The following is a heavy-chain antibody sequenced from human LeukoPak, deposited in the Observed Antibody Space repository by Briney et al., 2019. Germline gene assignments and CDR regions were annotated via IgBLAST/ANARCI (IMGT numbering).Heavy chain of an antibody. CDR2: INENGSEK. Sequence: GGSLRLSCAASGFTFTRYWMSWVRQAPGKGLEWVANINENGSEKKYLDSVKGRFTISRDNARNFVYLQLNSLRAEDTAIYYCARGYDYALNWFDPWGQGTLVTVSS. D-gene: IGHD4-17*01. V-gene: IGHV3-7*01. J-gene: IGHJ5*02. CDR3: ARGYDYALNWFDP. CDR1: GFTFTRYW.